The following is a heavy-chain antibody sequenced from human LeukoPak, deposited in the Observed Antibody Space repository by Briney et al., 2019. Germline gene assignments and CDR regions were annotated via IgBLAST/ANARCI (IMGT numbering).Heavy chain of an antibody. CDR2: INHSGST. D-gene: IGHD7-27*01. Sequence: SETLSLTCAVYGGSFSGYYWSWIRQPPGKGLEWIGEINHSGSTNYNPSLKSRVTISVDTSKNQFSLKLSSVTAADTAVYYCAGLNWGSDYWGQGTLVTVSS. J-gene: IGHJ4*02. CDR3: AGLNWGSDY. V-gene: IGHV4-34*01. CDR1: GGSFSGYY.